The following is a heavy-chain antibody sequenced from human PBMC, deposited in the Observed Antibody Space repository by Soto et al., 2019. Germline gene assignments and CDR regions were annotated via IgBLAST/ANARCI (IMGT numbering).Heavy chain of an antibody. Sequence: QVQLVQSGAEVKKPGASVKVSCKASGYTFTSYGISWVRQAPGQGLEWMGWISAYNGNTNYAQKLQGRVTMTTDTPTSTAYMELRSLRSDDTAVYYCASTARLVDYYYCYMDVWGKGTTVTVSS. D-gene: IGHD6-25*01. CDR1: GYTFTSYG. J-gene: IGHJ6*03. CDR3: ASTARLVDYYYCYMDV. V-gene: IGHV1-18*01. CDR2: ISAYNGNT.